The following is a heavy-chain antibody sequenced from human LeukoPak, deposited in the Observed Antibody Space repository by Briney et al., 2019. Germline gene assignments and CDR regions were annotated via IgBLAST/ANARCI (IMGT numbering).Heavy chain of an antibody. CDR1: GFTFSTYI. J-gene: IGHJ6*03. CDR3: AKGSKEVLFTRDHYMDV. D-gene: IGHD3-3*01. V-gene: IGHV3-21*01. CDR2: IGTSTSYI. Sequence: GGSLRLSCAASGFTFSTYIMNWVRQTPGKGLEWVSSIGTSTSYIYYADSVKGRFTISRDNSKNTLYLQMNSLRAEDTAVYYCAKGSKEVLFTRDHYMDVWGKGTTVTISS.